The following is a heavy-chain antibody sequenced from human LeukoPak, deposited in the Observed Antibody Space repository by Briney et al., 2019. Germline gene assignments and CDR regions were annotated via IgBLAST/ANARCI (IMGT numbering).Heavy chain of an antibody. D-gene: IGHD5-18*01. V-gene: IGHV4-39*01. CDR2: IYSSGST. Sequence: SETLSLTCTVSGASISGSGYYWGWIRQPPGKGLEWIGSIYSSGSTYYNASLQSRVTISIETSKNQISLKLNSVTAADTAVYYCANLGYSYGYRGGNWGQGTLVTVSS. CDR1: GASISGSGYY. CDR3: ANLGYSYGYRGGN. J-gene: IGHJ4*02.